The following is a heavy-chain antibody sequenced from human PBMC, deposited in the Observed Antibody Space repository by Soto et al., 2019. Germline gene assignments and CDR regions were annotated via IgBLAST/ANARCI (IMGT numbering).Heavy chain of an antibody. Sequence: GESLKISCKGSGYSFTSYWISWVRQMPGKGLEWMGRIDPSDSYTNYSPSFQGHVTISADKSISTAYLQWSSLKASDTAMYYCASGYDYVWGSYYFDYWGQGTLVTVSS. J-gene: IGHJ4*02. CDR3: ASGYDYVWGSYYFDY. CDR2: IDPSDSYT. D-gene: IGHD3-16*01. V-gene: IGHV5-10-1*01. CDR1: GYSFTSYW.